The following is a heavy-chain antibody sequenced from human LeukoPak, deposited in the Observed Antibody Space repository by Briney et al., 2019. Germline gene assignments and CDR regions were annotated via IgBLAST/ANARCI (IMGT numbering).Heavy chain of an antibody. D-gene: IGHD5-12*01. Sequence: ASVKVSCKASGYTFTSYGINWVRQAPGQGLEWMGWISAYNGDTNYAHKLQGRVTMTTDRSTNTHYMELRNLRADDRAADHCSRVLSQSARGRGYDFWWFDPWGLGTLVTVS. CDR3: SRVLSQSARGRGYDFWWFDP. V-gene: IGHV1-18*01. J-gene: IGHJ5*02. CDR2: ISAYNGDT. CDR1: GYTFTSYG.